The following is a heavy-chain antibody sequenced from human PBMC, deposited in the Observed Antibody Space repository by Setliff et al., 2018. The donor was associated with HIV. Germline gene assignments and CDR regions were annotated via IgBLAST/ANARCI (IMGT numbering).Heavy chain of an antibody. CDR1: GYIFTSYG. D-gene: IGHD1-1*01. J-gene: IGHJ3*01. V-gene: IGHV1-18*01. CDR2: ISNYNGNR. CDR3: ARNKLSDAFDV. Sequence: ASVKVSCKASGYIFTSYGISWVRQAPGQGLEWMGWISNYNGNRNYEQKFQGRVTMTTDTSTTSAYLELRSLRPDDTAVYFCARNKLSDAFDVWGPGTMVTVSS.